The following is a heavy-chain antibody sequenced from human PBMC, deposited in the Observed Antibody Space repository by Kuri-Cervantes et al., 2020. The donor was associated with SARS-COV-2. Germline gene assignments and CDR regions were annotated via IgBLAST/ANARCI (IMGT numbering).Heavy chain of an antibody. CDR2: VYYSGRT. J-gene: IGHJ5*02. CDR1: GDSISSSRYY. CDR3: ATVIVVVPAAIGWSWFDP. D-gene: IGHD2-2*01. Sequence: SETLSLTCSVSGDSISSSRYYWAWVRQPPGKGLEWIGSVYYSGRTFYNPSLKSRVTISVDTSKNQFSLKLSSVTAADTAVYYCATVIVVVPAAIGWSWFDPWGQGTLVTVSS. V-gene: IGHV4-39*01.